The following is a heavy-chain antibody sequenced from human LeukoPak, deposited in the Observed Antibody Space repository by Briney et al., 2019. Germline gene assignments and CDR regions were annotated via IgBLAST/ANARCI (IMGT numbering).Heavy chain of an antibody. D-gene: IGHD3-9*01. Sequence: GGSLRLSCAASGFTFNSYAMSWVRQAPGKGLEWVSTISGSGGSTYYADSVKGRFTISRDNSKNTLYLQMNSLRAEDTAVYYCAKALPYLDILTGLCRPGAEHLQLWGQGTLVTVSS. CDR2: ISGSGGST. CDR1: GFTFNSYA. J-gene: IGHJ1*01. V-gene: IGHV3-23*01. CDR3: AKALPYLDILTGLCRPGAEHLQL.